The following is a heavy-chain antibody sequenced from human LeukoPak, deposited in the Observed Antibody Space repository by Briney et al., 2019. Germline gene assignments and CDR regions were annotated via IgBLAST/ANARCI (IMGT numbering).Heavy chain of an antibody. CDR2: TYYRSKWYN. D-gene: IGHD6-13*01. V-gene: IGHV6-1*01. Sequence: SQTLSLTCVISGDSVSINSAAWNWIRQSPSRGLEWLGRTYYRSKWYNDYAESVKSRIIVKPDTSKNQFSLQLNSVTPEDTAVYYCARAGAAAGTPFDYWGQGTLVTVSS. CDR1: GDSVSINSAA. CDR3: ARAGAAAGTPFDY. J-gene: IGHJ4*02.